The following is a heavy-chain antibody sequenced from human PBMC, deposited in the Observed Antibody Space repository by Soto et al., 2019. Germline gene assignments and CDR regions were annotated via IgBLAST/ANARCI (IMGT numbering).Heavy chain of an antibody. CDR1: GYTFTHYG. V-gene: IGHV1-18*01. J-gene: IGHJ4*02. CDR2: ISAYNGNT. Sequence: QVKLVQSETEVKKPGASVKVSCKASGYTFTHYGITWVRQAPGQGLEWMGWISAYNGNTKYAQSLQGRVTMTTDTSTSTAYMELRSLRSDDTAVYYCARDESGYSYGFDYWGQGTLVTVSS. CDR3: ARDESGYSYGFDY. D-gene: IGHD5-18*01.